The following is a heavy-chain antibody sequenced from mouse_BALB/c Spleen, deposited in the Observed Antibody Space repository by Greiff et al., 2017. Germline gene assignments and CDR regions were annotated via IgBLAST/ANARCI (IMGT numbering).Heavy chain of an antibody. CDR3: ARTFPFAY. CDR1: GFNIKDTY. Sequence: EVKVVESGAELVKPGASVKLSCTASGFNIKDTYMHWVKQRPEQGLEWIGRIDPANGNTKYDPKFQGKATITADTSSNTAYLQLSSLTSEDTAVYYCARTFPFAYWGQGTLVTVSA. J-gene: IGHJ3*01. CDR2: IDPANGNT. V-gene: IGHV14-3*02.